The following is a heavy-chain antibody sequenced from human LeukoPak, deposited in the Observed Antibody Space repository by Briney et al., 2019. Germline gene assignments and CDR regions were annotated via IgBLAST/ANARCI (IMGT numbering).Heavy chain of an antibody. CDR2: IDTSRST. Sequence: PSETLSLTCTVSGGSLSIYYRGWVRQPAGKGLEWICRIDTSRSTNYNPSLESRVTMSVDTSKTQFSLRLSSVTAADTAVDYCARDGEAAVFDYWGQGTLVTVSS. CDR1: GGSLSIYY. CDR3: ARDGEAAVFDY. V-gene: IGHV4-4*07. J-gene: IGHJ4*02. D-gene: IGHD6-13*01.